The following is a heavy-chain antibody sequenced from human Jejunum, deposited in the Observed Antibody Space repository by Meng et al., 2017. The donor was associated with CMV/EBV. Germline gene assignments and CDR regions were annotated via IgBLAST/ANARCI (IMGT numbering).Heavy chain of an antibody. J-gene: IGHJ6*02. CDR3: AKALMYSSGYYYYGMDV. D-gene: IGHD6-19*01. V-gene: IGHV3-23*01. CDR2: ISGSGDST. CDR1: TFSSYA. Sequence: TFSSYAMSWVRQAPGKGLEWVSAISGSGDSTYYADSVKGRFTISRDNSKNTLYLQMNSLRAEDTAVYYCAKALMYSSGYYYYGMDVWGQGTTVTVSS.